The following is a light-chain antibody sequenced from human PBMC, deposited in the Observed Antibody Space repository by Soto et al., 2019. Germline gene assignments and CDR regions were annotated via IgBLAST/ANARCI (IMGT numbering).Light chain of an antibody. CDR1: QSISSY. J-gene: IGKJ1*01. Sequence: EVGLTQSPYTLSLPPGERATLSCRASQSISSYLAWYQQKPGQAPRLLIYDASSRATGIPARFSGSGSGTDFTLTISSLEPEDFAVYYCQQLTDWPPQWTFGQGTKVDIK. V-gene: IGKV3-11*01. CDR2: DAS. CDR3: QQLTDWPPQWT.